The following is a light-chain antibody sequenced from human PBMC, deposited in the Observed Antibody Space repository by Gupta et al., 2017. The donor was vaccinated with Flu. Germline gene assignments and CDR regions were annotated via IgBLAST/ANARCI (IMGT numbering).Light chain of an antibody. CDR2: DDR. V-gene: IGLV3-21*02. Sequence: SSVLTQPPSMSVAPGQTARIPCGGNDIGIKDVHWYQQKPGQAPVLVIYDDRDRPSGITERLSGSGSGNEATLTITRVEVGDEADYYCQVWDRTTSHYVFGPGTKVTVV. CDR3: QVWDRTTSHYV. CDR1: DIGIKD. J-gene: IGLJ1*01.